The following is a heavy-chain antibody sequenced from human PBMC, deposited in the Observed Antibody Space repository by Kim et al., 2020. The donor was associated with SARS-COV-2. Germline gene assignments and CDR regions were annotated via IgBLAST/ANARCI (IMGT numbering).Heavy chain of an antibody. CDR3: ARVGVAAAAGYFDY. CDR2: INHSGST. CDR1: GGSFSGYY. Sequence: SETLSLTCAVYGGSFSGYYWSWIRQPPGKGLEWIGEINHSGSTNYNPSHKSRVTISVDTSKNHLSLKLSSVTAADTAVYYCARVGVAAAAGYFDYWGQGT. V-gene: IGHV4-34*01. J-gene: IGHJ4*02. D-gene: IGHD6-13*01.